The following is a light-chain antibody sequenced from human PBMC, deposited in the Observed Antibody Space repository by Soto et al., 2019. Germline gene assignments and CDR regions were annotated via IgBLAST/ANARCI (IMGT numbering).Light chain of an antibody. CDR1: QSVSSN. CDR2: GAY. CDR3: QQYNNWPYT. J-gene: IGKJ2*01. V-gene: IGKV3-15*01. Sequence: EIVMTQSPATLSVSPGERATLSCRASQSVSSNLAWYQQKPGQAPSLLIYGAYTRATGIPARFSGSGSGTECTLTISSLQSEDFAVYYCQQYNNWPYTFGQGTKLEIK.